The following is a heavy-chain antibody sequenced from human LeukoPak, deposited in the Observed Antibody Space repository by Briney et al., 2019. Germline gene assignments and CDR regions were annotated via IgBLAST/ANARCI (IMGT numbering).Heavy chain of an antibody. D-gene: IGHD3-10*01. J-gene: IGHJ6*02. CDR3: ARGRAPTGGMDV. Sequence: GGSLRLSCAASGFTFSSYGMHWVRQAPGKGLEWVAFIRYDGSNKYYADSVKGRFTISRDNSKNTLYLQMNSLRAEDTAVYYCARGRAPTGGMDVWGQGTTVTVSS. CDR1: GFTFSSYG. V-gene: IGHV3-30*02. CDR2: IRYDGSNK.